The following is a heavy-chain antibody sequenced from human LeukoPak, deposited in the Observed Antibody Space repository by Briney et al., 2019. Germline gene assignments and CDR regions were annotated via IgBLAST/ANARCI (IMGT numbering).Heavy chain of an antibody. V-gene: IGHV3-23*01. CDR3: AKGGSGYYYDN. Sequence: GGSLRLSCAASGFTFSSYGMSWVRQAPGKGLEWVSGISGSGGSTYYADSVKGRFTISRDNFKYTLYLQMNSLRAEDTAVYYCAKGGSGYYYDNWGQGTLVTVSS. D-gene: IGHD3-22*01. J-gene: IGHJ4*02. CDR1: GFTFSSYG. CDR2: ISGSGGST.